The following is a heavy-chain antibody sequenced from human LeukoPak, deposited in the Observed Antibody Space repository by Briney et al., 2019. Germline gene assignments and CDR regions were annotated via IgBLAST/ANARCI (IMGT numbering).Heavy chain of an antibody. V-gene: IGHV3-15*01. Sequence: KPGGSLRLSCVVSGFTFSNAWMSWIRQAPGKGLEWVGRIKTKTDGDRTDYAAPVEGRFTISRDDSKNTLSLQMNSLKTEDTAVYYCVGGPACIPHWGQGTLVNV. CDR2: IKTKTDGDRT. D-gene: IGHD2-21*01. CDR1: GFTFSNAW. J-gene: IGHJ4*02. CDR3: VGGPACIPH.